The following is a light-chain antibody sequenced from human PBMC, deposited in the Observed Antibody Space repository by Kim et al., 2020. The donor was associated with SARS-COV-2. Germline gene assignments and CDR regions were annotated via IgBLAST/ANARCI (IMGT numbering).Light chain of an antibody. V-gene: IGKV3-15*01. Sequence: EIVMTQSPDTLSVSPGERAILSCRASQSVSRNLAWYQQKPGLAPRLLIYGASTRATGIPARFSGSGSGTEFTLTISSLQSEDFAVYYCQQYNKWPPLTFGGGTKLEI. J-gene: IGKJ4*01. CDR2: GAS. CDR1: QSVSRN. CDR3: QQYNKWPPLT.